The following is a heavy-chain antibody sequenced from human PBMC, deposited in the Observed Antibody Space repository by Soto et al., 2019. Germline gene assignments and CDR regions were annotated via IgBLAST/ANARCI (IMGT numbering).Heavy chain of an antibody. Sequence: ASVNVSCKSSGGTFSSYAISWVRQTPGQGLEWMGGIIPIFGTANYAQKFQGRVTITADESTSTAYMELSSLRSEDTAVYYCARGGGADYSNHIFDYWGQGTLVTVSS. J-gene: IGHJ4*02. CDR3: ARGGGADYSNHIFDY. CDR1: GGTFSSYA. CDR2: IIPIFGTA. V-gene: IGHV1-69*13. D-gene: IGHD4-4*01.